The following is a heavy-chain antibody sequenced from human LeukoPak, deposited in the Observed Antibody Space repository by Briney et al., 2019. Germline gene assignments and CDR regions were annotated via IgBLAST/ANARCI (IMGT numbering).Heavy chain of an antibody. J-gene: IGHJ4*02. CDR1: GFSFNDHA. CDR3: AKDQAYSYYYLDC. CDR2: INGNGAST. D-gene: IGHD5-18*01. V-gene: IGHV3-23*01. Sequence: GGSLRLSCAASGFSFNDHAMSWVRQAPGKGLGWVSGINGNGASTYYSDSVKGRFTISRDNSKNTVYLQMSSLRADDTAIYYCAKDQAYSYYYLDCWGQGTLVTVSS.